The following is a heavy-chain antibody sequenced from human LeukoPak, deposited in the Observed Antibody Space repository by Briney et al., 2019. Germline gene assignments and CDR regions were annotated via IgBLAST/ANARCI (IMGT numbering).Heavy chain of an antibody. CDR2: TRKKGNVHTT. J-gene: IGHJ4*02. CDR3: TRGLGD. CDR1: SANY. V-gene: IGHV3-72*01. D-gene: IGHD2-21*01. Sequence: GGSLRLSCAVSANYMNWVRQAPGKGLEWVGRTRKKGNVHTTEYAASVKGRFTISRDDAKNSLYLQMNSLKTEDTAVYYCTRGLGDWGRGTLVTVSS.